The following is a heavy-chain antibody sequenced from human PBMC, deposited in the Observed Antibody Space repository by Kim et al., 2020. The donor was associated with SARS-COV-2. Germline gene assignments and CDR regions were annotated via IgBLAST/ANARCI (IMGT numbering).Heavy chain of an antibody. Sequence: GGSLRLSCAASGFTFSSYGMHWVRQAPGKGLEWVAVISYDGSNKYYADSVKGRFTISRDNSKNTLYLQMNSLRAEDTAVYYCAKDRGYSYGFSRYYYYYGMDVWGQGTTVTVSS. CDR3: AKDRGYSYGFSRYYYYYGMDV. D-gene: IGHD5-18*01. CDR1: GFTFSSYG. CDR2: ISYDGSNK. V-gene: IGHV3-30*18. J-gene: IGHJ6*02.